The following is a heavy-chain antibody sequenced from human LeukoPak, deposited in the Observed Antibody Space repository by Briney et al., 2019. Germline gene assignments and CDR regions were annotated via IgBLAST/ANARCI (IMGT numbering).Heavy chain of an antibody. CDR1: GGSISSYY. V-gene: IGHV4-59*08. J-gene: IGHJ6*02. Sequence: SETLSLTCTVSGGSISSYYWSWIRQPPGKGLEWIGYIYYSGSTNYNPSLKSRVTISVDTSKNQFSLKLSSVTAADTAVYYCARLSRALMVRGVIKPHYGMDVWGQGTTVTVSS. CDR2: IYYSGST. D-gene: IGHD3-10*01. CDR3: ARLSRALMVRGVIKPHYGMDV.